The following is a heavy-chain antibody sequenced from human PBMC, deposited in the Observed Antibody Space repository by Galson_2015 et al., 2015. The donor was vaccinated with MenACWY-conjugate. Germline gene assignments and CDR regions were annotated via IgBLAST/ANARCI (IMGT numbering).Heavy chain of an antibody. V-gene: IGHV3-7*03. D-gene: IGHD2-21*02. CDR1: GFTLSGYW. Sequence: LRLSCAASGFTLSGYWMAWVRQAPGKGPEWVANINGDGSRINYVDSVKGRFTISRDNAQNSLFLQMNSLRVEDTALYYCARDDNPYCGGDCNSDAFDIWGQGTTVIVSS. CDR2: INGDGSRI. J-gene: IGHJ3*02. CDR3: ARDDNPYCGGDCNSDAFDI.